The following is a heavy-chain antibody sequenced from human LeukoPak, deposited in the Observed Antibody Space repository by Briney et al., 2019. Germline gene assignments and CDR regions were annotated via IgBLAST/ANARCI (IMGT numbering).Heavy chain of an antibody. Sequence: SETLSLTCGVAGGSISMTNWGSWVRQPPGQGLWGIGEISLMGVTNYNPSLKSRVTMSLDRPKNHLSLTLTSVTAADTAVYYCSRESGAFSPSGYWGQGTLVTVSS. CDR3: SRESGAFSPSGY. V-gene: IGHV4-4*02. J-gene: IGHJ4*02. D-gene: IGHD1-26*01. CDR2: ISLMGVT. CDR1: GGSISMTNW.